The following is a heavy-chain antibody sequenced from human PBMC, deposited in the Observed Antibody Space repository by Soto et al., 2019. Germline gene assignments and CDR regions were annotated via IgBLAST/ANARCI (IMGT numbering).Heavy chain of an antibody. Sequence: ASVKVSCKASGYTFTSYGISRVRQAPGQGLEWMGWISAYNGNTNYAQKLQGRVTMTTDTSTSTAYMELRSLRSDDTAVYYCARDRTFSSSRPLDYWGQGTLVTVSS. CDR2: ISAYNGNT. V-gene: IGHV1-18*01. J-gene: IGHJ4*02. CDR3: ARDRTFSSSRPLDY. D-gene: IGHD6-6*01. CDR1: GYTFTSYG.